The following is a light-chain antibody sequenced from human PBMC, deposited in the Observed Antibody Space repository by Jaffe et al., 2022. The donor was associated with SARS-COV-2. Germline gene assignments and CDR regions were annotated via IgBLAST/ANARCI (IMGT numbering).Light chain of an antibody. V-gene: IGLV1-47*01. J-gene: IGLJ3*02. CDR1: SSNIGSNY. CDR3: TAWDGSLSGWV. CDR2: SNN. Sequence: QSVLTQPPSVSGTPGQRVTISCSGSSSNIGSNYVYWYQQLPGTAPKVLIYSNNQRPSGVPDRFSGSKSGTSASLAITGLRSEDEADYYCTAWDGSLSGWVFGGGTRLTVL.